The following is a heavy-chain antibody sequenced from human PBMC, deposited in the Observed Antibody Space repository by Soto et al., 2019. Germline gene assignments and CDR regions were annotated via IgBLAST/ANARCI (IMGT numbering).Heavy chain of an antibody. CDR3: AKGGRQWLVTSDFNY. J-gene: IGHJ4*02. CDR1: GFTFSDYA. Sequence: VQLVESGGGVVQPGRSLRLSCAASGFTFSDYAMHWVRQAPGKGLEWVAVVSHDGRNTHYADSVKGRFTISRDSSKNTVSLEMTSPSAEDTAVSYCAKGGRQWLVTSDFNYWGQGALVTVSS. V-gene: IGHV3-30*18. D-gene: IGHD6-19*01. CDR2: VSHDGRNT.